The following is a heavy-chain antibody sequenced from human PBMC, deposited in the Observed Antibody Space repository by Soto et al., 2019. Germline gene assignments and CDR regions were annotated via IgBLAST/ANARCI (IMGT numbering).Heavy chain of an antibody. V-gene: IGHV4-30-2*01. J-gene: IGHJ5*02. Sequence: SETLSLTCAVSGGSISSGGYSWSWIRQPPGKGLEWIGYIYHSGSTYYNPSLKSRVTISVDRSKNQFSLKLSSVTAADTAVYYCARDRKKITIFGVVTPQGWFDPWGQGTLVTVSS. CDR1: GGSISSGGYS. CDR2: IYHSGST. CDR3: ARDRKKITIFGVVTPQGWFDP. D-gene: IGHD3-3*01.